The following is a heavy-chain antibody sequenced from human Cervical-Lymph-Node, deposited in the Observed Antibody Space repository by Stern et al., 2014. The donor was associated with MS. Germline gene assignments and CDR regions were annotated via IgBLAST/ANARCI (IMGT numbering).Heavy chain of an antibody. CDR3: ARVKELWSSFDY. V-gene: IGHV3-21*01. Sequence: EVQLVESGGGLVKPGGSLRLSCAASGFTFSSYSMNWVRQAPGKGLEWVSSISSSSSYIYYADSVKGRFTISRDNAKNSLYLQMNSLRAEDTAVYYCARVKELWSSFDYWGQGTLVTVSS. CDR1: GFTFSSYS. CDR2: ISSSSSYI. J-gene: IGHJ4*02. D-gene: IGHD3-10*01.